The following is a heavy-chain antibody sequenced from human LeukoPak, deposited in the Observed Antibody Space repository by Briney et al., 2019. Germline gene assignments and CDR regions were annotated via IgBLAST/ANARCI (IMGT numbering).Heavy chain of an antibody. V-gene: IGHV4-61*02. CDR3: ARGNGDYAEDY. Sequence: PSETLSLTCTVSGGSISSGSYYWSWIRQPAGRGLEWIGRIYTSGSTNYNPSLKSRVTISVDTSKNQFSLKLSSVTAADTAVYYCARGNGDYAEDYWGQGTLVTVSS. CDR1: GGSISSGSYY. CDR2: IYTSGST. J-gene: IGHJ4*02. D-gene: IGHD4-17*01.